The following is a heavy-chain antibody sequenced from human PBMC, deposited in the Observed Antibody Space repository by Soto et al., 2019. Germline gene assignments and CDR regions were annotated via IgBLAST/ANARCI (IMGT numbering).Heavy chain of an antibody. CDR1: GDSISSSSYY. CDR2: IYYSGTT. CDR3: ARRRSGREYLTDYIHYYYYCYMDV. Sequence: PSETLSLTCTVSGDSISSSSYYWGWIRQPPGKGLEWIGTIYYSGTTYYNPSLKSRVTISVDTSKNHFSLRLSSVTAADTAVYYCARRRSGREYLTDYIHYYYYCYMDVWGKGTTVTVSS. D-gene: IGHD3-9*01. V-gene: IGHV4-39*02. J-gene: IGHJ6*03.